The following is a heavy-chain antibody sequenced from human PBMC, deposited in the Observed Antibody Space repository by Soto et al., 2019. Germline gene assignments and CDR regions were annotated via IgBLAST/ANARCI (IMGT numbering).Heavy chain of an antibody. CDR1: GFTFSSYA. CDR3: AKDPTYDYGYFDS. CDR2: IRASVGDT. V-gene: IGHV3-23*01. Sequence: HPGVSLRLSCAASGFTFSSYAMNWVRQAPWKGLEWVSTIRASVGDTYYAASVKGRFTISRDNSKSTVYLHLNSLRAEDTAIYYCAKDPTYDYGYFDSWGQGTLVTVSS. J-gene: IGHJ4*02. D-gene: IGHD4-17*01.